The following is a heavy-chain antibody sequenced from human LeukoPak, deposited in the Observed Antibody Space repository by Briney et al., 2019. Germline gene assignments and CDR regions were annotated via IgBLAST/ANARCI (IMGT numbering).Heavy chain of an antibody. J-gene: IGHJ5*02. D-gene: IGHD2-15*01. Sequence: SETLSLTCTVSGVSISSSSYDWGWIRQPPGKGLEWIGSIYYSGSTYYNPSLKSQVTISVDTSKNQFSLKLSSVTAADTAVYYCARSVLGYLDPWGQGTLVTVSS. CDR1: GVSISSSSYD. CDR2: IYYSGST. V-gene: IGHV4-39*01. CDR3: ARSVLGYLDP.